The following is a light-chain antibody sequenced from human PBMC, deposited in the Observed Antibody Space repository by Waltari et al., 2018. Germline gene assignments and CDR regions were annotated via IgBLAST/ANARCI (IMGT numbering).Light chain of an antibody. J-gene: IGLJ2*01. CDR1: SSNVGNNY. CDR2: EHN. V-gene: IGLV1-51*02. CDR3: GTWDSDLDAGV. Sequence: QSVLTQPPSVSAAPGQEVTISCSGGSSNVGNNYVSWYQQLPGTAPNLLIYEHNKRPSGIPDRFSGSKSGTSATLGITGLQTGDEAVYYCGTWDSDLDAGVFGGGTKVTVL.